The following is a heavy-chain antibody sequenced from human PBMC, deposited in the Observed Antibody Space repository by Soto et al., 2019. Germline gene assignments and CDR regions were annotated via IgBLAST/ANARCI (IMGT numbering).Heavy chain of an antibody. CDR3: IKEARGHSYARL. V-gene: IGHV3-23*01. CDR2: ISDSGVNT. Sequence: EEQLLESGGDLVHPGESLRLSCAASGFLSSNYAMGWVRQAPVTGLEWVSGISDSGVNTYYADSVKGRFTISRDNSKNALYLEMKSLRAGDTAVYYCIKEARGHSYARLWGRGTPVTVSS. D-gene: IGHD3-16*01. CDR1: GFLSSNYA. J-gene: IGHJ4*02.